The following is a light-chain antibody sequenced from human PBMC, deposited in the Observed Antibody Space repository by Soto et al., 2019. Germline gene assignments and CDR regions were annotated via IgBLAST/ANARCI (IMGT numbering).Light chain of an antibody. CDR1: SSDVGGYNY. CDR2: AVS. CDR3: SSYAGRNSLV. V-gene: IGLV2-8*01. Sequence: QSALTQPPSASGSPGQSATISCTGTSSDVGGYNYVSWYQQHPGKAPKLMIYAVSKRPSGVPDRFSGSKSGNTASLTVSGLQAEDEADYYCSSYAGRNSLVFGGGTKLTVL. J-gene: IGLJ2*01.